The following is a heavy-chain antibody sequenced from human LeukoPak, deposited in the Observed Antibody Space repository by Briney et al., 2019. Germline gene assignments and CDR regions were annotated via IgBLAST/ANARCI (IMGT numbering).Heavy chain of an antibody. D-gene: IGHD5-18*01. CDR1: DGSISNYY. CDR3: ARGGYSYGSKGLDY. J-gene: IGHJ4*02. V-gene: IGHV4-59*01. CDR2: IYYSGST. Sequence: MTSETLSLTCTVSDGSISNYYWSWIRQPPGKGLEWIGYIYYSGSTDYNPSLKSRVTMSVDRSKNQFSLKLSSVTAADTAVYYCARGGYSYGSKGLDYWGQGTLVTVSS.